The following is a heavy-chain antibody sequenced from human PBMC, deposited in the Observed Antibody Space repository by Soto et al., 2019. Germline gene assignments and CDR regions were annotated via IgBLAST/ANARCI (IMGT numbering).Heavy chain of an antibody. J-gene: IGHJ6*02. CDR3: GRVSSSTFYTMDV. Sequence: PGGSLRLSCAASGFTFSISSMNWVRQAPGKGLVWVSRINNDGTSRHYAESVKGRFTISRDNAENTLYLQMNSLRVEDTAVYYCGRVSSSTFYTMDVWGQGTTVTVSS. D-gene: IGHD6-6*01. V-gene: IGHV3-74*01. CDR1: GFTFSISS. CDR2: INNDGTSR.